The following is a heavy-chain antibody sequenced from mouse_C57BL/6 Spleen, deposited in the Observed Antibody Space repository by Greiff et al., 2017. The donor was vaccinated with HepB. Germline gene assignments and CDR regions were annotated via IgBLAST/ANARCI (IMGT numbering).Heavy chain of an antibody. CDR2: IDPSDSYT. CDR3: ARGGFMDY. CDR1: GYTFTSYW. J-gene: IGHJ4*01. Sequence: QFQLQQPGAEPVKPGASVKLSCKASGYTFTSYWMQWVKQRPGQGLEWIGEIDPSDSYTNYNQKFKGKATLTVDTSSSTAYMQLSSLTSEDSAVYYCARGGFMDYWGQGTSVTVSS. V-gene: IGHV1-50*01.